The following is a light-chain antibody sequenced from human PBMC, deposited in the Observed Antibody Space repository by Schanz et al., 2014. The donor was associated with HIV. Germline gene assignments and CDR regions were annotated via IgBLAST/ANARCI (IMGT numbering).Light chain of an antibody. CDR3: SSYAGTNNLWV. J-gene: IGLJ3*02. CDR1: SNDVGDYNY. CDR2: EVN. Sequence: QSALTQPPSASGSPGQSVTISCTGTSNDVGDYNYVSWYQQHPGKAPKIMIYEVNKRPSGVPDRFSGSKSGNTASLTVSGLQAEDEADYYCSSYAGTNNLWVFGGGTKLTVL. V-gene: IGLV2-8*01.